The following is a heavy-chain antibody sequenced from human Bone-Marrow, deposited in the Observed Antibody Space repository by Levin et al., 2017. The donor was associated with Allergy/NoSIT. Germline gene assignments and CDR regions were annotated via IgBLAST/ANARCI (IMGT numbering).Heavy chain of an antibody. CDR3: AMGDQDTLAGIHGMDV. J-gene: IGHJ6*02. CDR2: INWNTGRI. CDR1: GFTFDDYV. D-gene: IGHD6-19*01. Sequence: GGSLRLSCAASGFTFDDYVIHWVRQAPGKGLEWVSVINWNTGRIDYADSVKGRFTISRDNAKNSLYLQMNSLRAEDTALYYCAMGDQDTLAGIHGMDVWGQGTTVTVSS. V-gene: IGHV3-9*01.